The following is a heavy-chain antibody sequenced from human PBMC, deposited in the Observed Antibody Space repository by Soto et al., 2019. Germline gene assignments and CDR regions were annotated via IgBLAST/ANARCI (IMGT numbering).Heavy chain of an antibody. J-gene: IGHJ6*01. CDR3: ATGGGFGKWENTSPFSYGMEV. V-gene: IGHV1-24*01. Sequence: ASVKVSCKVSGYTFTDLSVHWVRQAPGKGLEWMGGFDPEEDETIHAQKFKGRVAMTEDTSTDTAYMELSSLRSEDTAMYYCATGGGFGKWENTSPFSYGMEVWGQGTAVIVSS. CDR1: GYTFTDLS. D-gene: IGHD3-10*01. CDR2: FDPEEDET.